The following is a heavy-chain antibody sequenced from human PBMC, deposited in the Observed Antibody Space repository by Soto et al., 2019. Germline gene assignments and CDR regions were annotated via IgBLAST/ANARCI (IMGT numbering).Heavy chain of an antibody. V-gene: IGHV1-8*01. CDR1: GYTFSNYN. CDR2: MNPDSGNT. J-gene: IGHJ6*03. Sequence: QEQLVQSGAEVKKPGAPVKVSCKASGYTFSNYNINWVRQASGQGLEWMGWMNPDSGNTGYAEKFQGRVTMARNSSISTAYMELSGLQSEDTAVYYCAREAASDPSFYYHYMDVWGKGTTVTVSS. D-gene: IGHD3-10*01. CDR3: AREAASDPSFYYHYMDV.